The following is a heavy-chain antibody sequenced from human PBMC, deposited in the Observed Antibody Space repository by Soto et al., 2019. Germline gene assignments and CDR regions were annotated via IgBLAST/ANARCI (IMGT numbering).Heavy chain of an antibody. D-gene: IGHD3-22*01. CDR1: GFSVSSNY. V-gene: IGHV3-53*01. CDR2: IYTGGST. CDR3: ARERDTSGYILAY. J-gene: IGHJ4*02. Sequence: EVQLVESGGGLIQPGGSLRLSCAASGFSVSSNYMTWVRQAPGKGLEWVSVIYTGGSTYYADSVKGRFTISRDNSKNMVYLQINSLRAEDTAVYYCARERDTSGYILAYWGQGTLVTVSS.